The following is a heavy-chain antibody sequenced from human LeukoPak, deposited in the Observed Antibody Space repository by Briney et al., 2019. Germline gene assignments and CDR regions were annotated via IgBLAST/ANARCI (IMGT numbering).Heavy chain of an antibody. CDR1: GFTFSTYD. CDR2: IRYDGNSE. CDR3: AKDLTYTSQGGSDS. Sequence: GGPLRLSCAASGFTFSTYDMHWVRQAPGKGLQWVTFIRYDGNSESYADSVKGRFIISRDNSKNTLYLQMNSLRAEDTALYFCAKDLTYTSQGGSDSWGQGTLVIVSS. J-gene: IGHJ4*02. V-gene: IGHV3-30*02. D-gene: IGHD3-16*01.